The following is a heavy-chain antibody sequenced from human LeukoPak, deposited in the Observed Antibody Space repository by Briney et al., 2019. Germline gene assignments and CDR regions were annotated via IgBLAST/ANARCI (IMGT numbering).Heavy chain of an antibody. D-gene: IGHD2-2*01. CDR2: IVVGSGNT. V-gene: IGHV1-58*01. CDR1: GFTFTSSA. J-gene: IGHJ4*02. Sequence: SVKVSCKASGFTFTSSAVQWVRQARGQRLEWIGWIVVGSGNTNYAQKFQERVTITRDMSTSTAYMELSSLRSEDTAVYYCARTIVVIPAVRITNDYWGQGTLVTVSS. CDR3: ARTIVVIPAVRITNDY.